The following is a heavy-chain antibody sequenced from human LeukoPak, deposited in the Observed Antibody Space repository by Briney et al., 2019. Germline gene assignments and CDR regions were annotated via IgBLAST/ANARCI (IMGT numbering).Heavy chain of an antibody. CDR3: ARPSHSSGPQVGWYFDL. V-gene: IGHV4-39*01. Sequence: SETLSLTCFVSGGPISSSRDCWGWIRQSPGKGLEWIGSICYSGSIYYNPSLKSRVRLSADRSKNQFSLKLSSVTAADTSVYFCARPSHSSGPQVGWYFDLWGRGTLVTVSS. J-gene: IGHJ2*01. CDR1: GGPISSSRDC. D-gene: IGHD6-19*01. CDR2: ICYSGSI.